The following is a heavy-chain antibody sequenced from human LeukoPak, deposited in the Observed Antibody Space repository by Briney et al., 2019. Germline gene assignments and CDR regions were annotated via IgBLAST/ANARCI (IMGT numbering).Heavy chain of an antibody. Sequence: GGSLRLSCAASGFTFSNFWMHWVRQAPGKGLVWVALIYGDGSFTRYADSVKGRFTISRDNSKNTLYLQMNSLRAEDTALYYCATSTVAKYDYWGQGTLVAVSS. J-gene: IGHJ4*02. V-gene: IGHV3-74*01. D-gene: IGHD4-11*01. CDR2: IYGDGSFT. CDR1: GFTFSNFW. CDR3: ATSTVAKYDY.